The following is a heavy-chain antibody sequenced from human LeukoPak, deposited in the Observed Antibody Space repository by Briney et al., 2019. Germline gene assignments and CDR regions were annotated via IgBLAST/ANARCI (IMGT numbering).Heavy chain of an antibody. J-gene: IGHJ5*02. V-gene: IGHV1-2*02. Sequence: ASVKVSCKASGYTFTGYYMHWVRQAPGQGLEWMGWINPNSGGTNYAQKFQGRVTMTRDTSISTAYMELSRLRSDDTAVYYCARDVYGSGSYYKPWGQGTLVTVPS. CDR1: GYTFTGYY. CDR2: INPNSGGT. D-gene: IGHD3-10*01. CDR3: ARDVYGSGSYYKP.